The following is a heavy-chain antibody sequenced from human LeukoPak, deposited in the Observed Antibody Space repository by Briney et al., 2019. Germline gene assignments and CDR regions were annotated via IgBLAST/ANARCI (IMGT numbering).Heavy chain of an antibody. J-gene: IGHJ4*02. CDR2: IYYSGST. CDR3: ARTYYDILTGYYPIDY. Sequence: SETLSLTCTVSSGSVSSGSYYWSWIRQPPGKGLEWIGYIYYSGSTNYNPSLKSRVTISVDTSRNQFSLKLSSVTAADTAVYYCARTYYDILTGYYPIDYWGQGTLVTVSS. V-gene: IGHV4-61*01. CDR1: SGSVSSGSYY. D-gene: IGHD3-9*01.